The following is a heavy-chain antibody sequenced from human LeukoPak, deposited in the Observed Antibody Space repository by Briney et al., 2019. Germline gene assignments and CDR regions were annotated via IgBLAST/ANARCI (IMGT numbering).Heavy chain of an antibody. D-gene: IGHD5-12*01. CDR3: AREVVVATSPSDY. CDR1: GFTFSSYS. V-gene: IGHV3-21*01. Sequence: GGSLRLSCAASGFTFSSYSLNWVRQAPGKGLEWVSSISGSSSYIYYADSVKGRFTISRHNAKNSLYLQMNSLRAEDTAVYYCAREVVVATSPSDYWGQGTLVTVSS. J-gene: IGHJ4*02. CDR2: ISGSSSYI.